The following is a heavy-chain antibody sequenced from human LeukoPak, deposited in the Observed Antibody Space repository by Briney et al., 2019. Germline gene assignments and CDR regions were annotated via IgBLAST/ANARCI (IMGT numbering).Heavy chain of an antibody. CDR2: INPNSGGT. CDR3: ARDEFVGVTSCFDY. Sequence: ASVKVSCKASGYTFTGYYMHWVRQAPGQGLEWMGWINPNSGGTNYAQKFQGRVTMTRDTSTSTAYMELSRLRSDDTAVYYCARDEFVGVTSCFDYWGQGTLVTVSS. V-gene: IGHV1-2*02. CDR1: GYTFTGYY. J-gene: IGHJ4*02. D-gene: IGHD2-21*02.